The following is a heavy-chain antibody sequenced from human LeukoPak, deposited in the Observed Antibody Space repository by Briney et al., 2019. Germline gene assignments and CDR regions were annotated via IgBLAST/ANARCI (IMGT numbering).Heavy chain of an antibody. CDR1: GFTFSNAW. J-gene: IGHJ4*02. D-gene: IGHD4-17*01. V-gene: IGHV3-15*07. Sequence: GGSLRLSCATSGFTFSNAWMNWVRQAPGKGLEWVGRIRSNSDGGTIDYAAPVKGRFALSRDDSKNTLYLQMNSLKTEDTAVYYCTTTVTTLSNWGQGTLVTVSS. CDR3: TTTVTTLSN. CDR2: IRSNSDGGTI.